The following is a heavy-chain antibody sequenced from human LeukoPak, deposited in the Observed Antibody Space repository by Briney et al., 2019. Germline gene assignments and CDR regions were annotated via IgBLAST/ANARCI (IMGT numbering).Heavy chain of an antibody. Sequence: GGSLRLSCAASGFTFSSFGIHWVRQAPGKGLEWVAFIRYDGINKYYADSVKGRFTISRDNSKNTVYLQMNSLRAEDTAVYYCAKRWFGELLYGFDYWGQGTLVTVSS. V-gene: IGHV3-30*02. J-gene: IGHJ4*02. CDR1: GFTFSSFG. D-gene: IGHD3-10*01. CDR2: IRYDGINK. CDR3: AKRWFGELLYGFDY.